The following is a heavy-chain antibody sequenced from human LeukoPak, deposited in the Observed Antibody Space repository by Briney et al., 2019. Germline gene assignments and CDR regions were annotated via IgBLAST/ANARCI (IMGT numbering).Heavy chain of an antibody. CDR2: IYYSGST. Sequence: SETLSLTCTVSGGSFSSGSYYWSWIRQPPGKGLEWIGYIYYSGSTNYNPSLKSRVTISVDTSKNQFSLKLSSVTAADTAVYYCARDNRGWELRSATDYWGQGTLVTVSS. CDR3: ARDNRGWELRSATDY. J-gene: IGHJ4*02. D-gene: IGHD1-26*01. V-gene: IGHV4-61*01. CDR1: GGSFSSGSYY.